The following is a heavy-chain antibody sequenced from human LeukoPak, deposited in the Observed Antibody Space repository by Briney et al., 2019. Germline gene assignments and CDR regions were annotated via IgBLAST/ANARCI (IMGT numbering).Heavy chain of an antibody. CDR2: ISYDGSNK. V-gene: IGHV3-30*18. Sequence: GGSLRPSCAASGFTFSSYGMHWVRQAPGKGLEWVAVISYDGSNKYYADSVKGRFTISRDNSKNTLYLQMNSLRAEDTAVYYCAKIPVEMAPADVFDYWGQGTLVTVSS. J-gene: IGHJ4*02. CDR3: AKIPVEMAPADVFDY. D-gene: IGHD5-24*01. CDR1: GFTFSSYG.